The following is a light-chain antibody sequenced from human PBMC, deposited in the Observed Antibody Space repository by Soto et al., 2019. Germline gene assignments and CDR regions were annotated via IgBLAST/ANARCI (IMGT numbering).Light chain of an antibody. CDR2: EVT. Sequence: QSALTQPASVSGSPGQSITISCTGTSSDVGAYNYVSWYQQLPGNAPKLIIYEVTNRPSGVSNRFSGSKSGNTASLTISGLQAEDEADYYCSSYTSRSTLVFGGGTQLTVL. V-gene: IGLV2-14*01. CDR3: SSYTSRSTLV. CDR1: SSDVGAYNY. J-gene: IGLJ2*01.